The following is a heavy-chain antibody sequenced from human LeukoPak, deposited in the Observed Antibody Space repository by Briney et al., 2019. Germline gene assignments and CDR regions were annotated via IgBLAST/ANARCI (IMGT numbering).Heavy chain of an antibody. J-gene: IGHJ4*02. V-gene: IGHV3-23*01. CDR2: ISGTDGST. Sequence: ETLSLTCTVSGGSISSYYWSWIRQPPGKGLEWVSFISGTDGSTYYADSVKGRFTISRDNSKNTLYLQMNSLRAEDTAVYYCAKAKHIVAVTAIQPFDYWGQGTLVTVSS. CDR1: GGSISSYY. CDR3: AKAKHIVAVTAIQPFDY. D-gene: IGHD2-21*02.